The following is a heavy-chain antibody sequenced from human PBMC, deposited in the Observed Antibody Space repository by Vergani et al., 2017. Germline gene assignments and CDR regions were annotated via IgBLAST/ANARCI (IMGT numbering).Heavy chain of an antibody. D-gene: IGHD2-15*01. V-gene: IGHV4-61*02. CDR2: ISASGNA. CDR1: GGSTSAGYYF. CDR3: ARRSGGYYSGGKVHPLRTAFDV. Sequence: QVQLQASGPGRVQPSQTLSLTCTMSGGSTSAGYYFWSWIRQPAGKGLEWLGHISASGNASHSPSLKTRVSMSVDTSKNQFSLTVTSVTAADTAIYFCARRSGGYYSGGKVHPLRTAFDVWGHGTVVTVSS. J-gene: IGHJ3*01.